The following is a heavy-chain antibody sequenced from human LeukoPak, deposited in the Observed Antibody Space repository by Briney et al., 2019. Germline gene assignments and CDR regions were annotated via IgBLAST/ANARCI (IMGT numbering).Heavy chain of an antibody. CDR2: ISGSGGST. CDR3: ARDQGIFDY. V-gene: IGHV3-23*01. Sequence: GGSLRLSCAASGFTFSRYAMNWVRQAPGKGLEWVSGISGSGGSTYYADSVKGRFTISRDNSRNTLYLQMNSLRDEDSAVYYCARDQGIFDYWGQGTLVTVSS. CDR1: GFTFSRYA. J-gene: IGHJ4*02.